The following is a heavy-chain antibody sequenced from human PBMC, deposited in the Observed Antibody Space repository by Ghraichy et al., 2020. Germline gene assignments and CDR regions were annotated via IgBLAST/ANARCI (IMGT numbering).Heavy chain of an antibody. V-gene: IGHV4-39*01. CDR3: ARHPASSATYYYGMDI. D-gene: IGHD2-2*01. CDR1: GGSISSSSNY. Sequence: SETLSLTCTVSGGSISSSSNYWGWIRQPPGKGLEWIGNIYYSGITYYNPSLKSRVTISADTSKNQFSMKMSSVTAADPAVYYCARHPASSATYYYGMDIWGQGTTVTVSS. J-gene: IGHJ6*02. CDR2: IYYSGIT.